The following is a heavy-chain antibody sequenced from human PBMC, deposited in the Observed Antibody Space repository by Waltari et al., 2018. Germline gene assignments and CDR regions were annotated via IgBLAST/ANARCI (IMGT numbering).Heavy chain of an antibody. D-gene: IGHD6-19*01. V-gene: IGHV4-4*02. CDR1: GDSIGNSNW. Sequence: QVHLEESGPGLVKPSGTLSRTCGVSGDSIGNSNWWRWVRQPPGKGLEWIGEIHQGGNSNYNPSLESRVTMSVDKSKNQFSLKLTSATAADTAVYYCARSAVAVAGFFHYGLDVWGQGNTVTVSS. J-gene: IGHJ6*02. CDR3: ARSAVAVAGFFHYGLDV. CDR2: IHQGGNS.